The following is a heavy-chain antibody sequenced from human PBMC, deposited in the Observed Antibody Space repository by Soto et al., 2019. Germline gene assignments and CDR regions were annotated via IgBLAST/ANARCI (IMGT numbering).Heavy chain of an antibody. Sequence: PGGSLRLSCAASGFTFNDYYMSWIRQAPGRGLEWVAYITSGGTTTYHADSVKGRFTISRDNAKNLLYLQMNGLRAEDTAVYYCARDHTYYDFWSGPDYWGHGTLVTVSS. D-gene: IGHD3-3*01. CDR2: ITSGGTTT. CDR3: ARDHTYYDFWSGPDY. J-gene: IGHJ4*01. V-gene: IGHV3-11*01. CDR1: GFTFNDYY.